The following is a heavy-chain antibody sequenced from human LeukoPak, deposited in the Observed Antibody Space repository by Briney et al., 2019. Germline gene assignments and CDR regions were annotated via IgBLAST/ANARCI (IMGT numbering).Heavy chain of an antibody. V-gene: IGHV4-61*01. CDR3: AREAVVAATKQYNWFDP. J-gene: IGHJ5*02. Sequence: SETLCLTCTVSGGSVSSGSYYWSWIRQPPGKGLEWIGYIYYSGSTNYNPSLKSRVTISVDTSKNQFSLKLSSVTAADTAVYYCAREAVVAATKQYNWFDPWGQGTLVTVSS. CDR2: IYYSGST. CDR1: GGSVSSGSYY. D-gene: IGHD2-15*01.